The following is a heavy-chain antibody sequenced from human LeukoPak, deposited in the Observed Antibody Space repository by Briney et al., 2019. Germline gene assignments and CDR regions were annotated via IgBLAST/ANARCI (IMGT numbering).Heavy chain of an antibody. J-gene: IGHJ5*02. CDR3: ARLGLGDEACWFDP. CDR1: GGSISSRSYY. D-gene: IGHD3-10*01. Sequence: PSETLSLTCTVSGGSISSRSYYWGWLRQPPGKGLEWIASIFYSGSTYHNPSLKSRVTISVDTSKSQFSLRLSSVTAADTAMYYCARLGLGDEACWFDPWGQGTLVTVSS. V-gene: IGHV4-39*07. CDR2: IFYSGST.